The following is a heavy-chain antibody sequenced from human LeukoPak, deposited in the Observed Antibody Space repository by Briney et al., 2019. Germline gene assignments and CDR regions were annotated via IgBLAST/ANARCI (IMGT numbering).Heavy chain of an antibody. CDR2: ISYDGSNK. V-gene: IGHV3-30-3*01. J-gene: IGHJ4*02. CDR3: ARGAVRGFEFPLATDY. CDR1: GFTFSSYA. D-gene: IGHD3-10*01. Sequence: HPGGSLRLSCAASGFTFSSYAMHWVRQAPGKGLEWVAVISYDGSNKYYADSVKGRFTISRDNSKNTLYLQMNSLRAEDTAVYYCARGAVRGFEFPLATDYWGQGTLVTVSS.